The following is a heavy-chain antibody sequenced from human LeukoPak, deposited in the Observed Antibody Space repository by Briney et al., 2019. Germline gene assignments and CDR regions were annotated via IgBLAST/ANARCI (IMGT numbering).Heavy chain of an antibody. CDR3: ARDDEKYGSGSYYNVFSY. CDR1: GFTFSSYW. Sequence: GGSLRLSCAASGFTFSSYWMSWVRQAPGKGLEWVANIKQDGSEKYYVDSVKGRFTISRDNAKNSLYLQMNSLRAEDTAVYYCARDDEKYGSGSYYNVFSYWGQGTLVTISS. J-gene: IGHJ4*02. CDR2: IKQDGSEK. V-gene: IGHV3-7*01. D-gene: IGHD3-10*01.